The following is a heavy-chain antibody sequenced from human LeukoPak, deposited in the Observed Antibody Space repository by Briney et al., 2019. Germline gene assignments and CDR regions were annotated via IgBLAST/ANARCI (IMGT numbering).Heavy chain of an antibody. D-gene: IGHD6-19*01. CDR3: ARESTTVAGTFDY. CDR2: INHSGST. J-gene: IGHJ4*02. V-gene: IGHV4-34*01. CDR1: GGSFSGYY. Sequence: SETLSLTCAVYGGSFSGYYWSWIRQPPGKGLEWIGEINHSGSTNYDPSLKSRVTISVDTSKNQFSLKLSSVTAADTAMYYCARESTTVAGTFDYWGQGTLVTVSS.